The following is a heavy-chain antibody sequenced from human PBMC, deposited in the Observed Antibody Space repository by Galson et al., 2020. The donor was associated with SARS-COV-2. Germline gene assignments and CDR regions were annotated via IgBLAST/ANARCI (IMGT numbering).Heavy chain of an antibody. CDR3: VKGTYLNYGESAENFQH. D-gene: IGHD2-21*01. V-gene: IGHV3-9*01. Sequence: GGSLRLSCAASGFTFDDYAMHWVRQAPGKGLDWVSGINWNSGSIGYAGSVKGRFTISRANARNSLYLQMNSLRAEDTALYYCVKGTYLNYGESAENFQHWGQGTLVIVSS. CDR2: INWNSGSI. J-gene: IGHJ1*01. CDR1: GFTFDDYA.